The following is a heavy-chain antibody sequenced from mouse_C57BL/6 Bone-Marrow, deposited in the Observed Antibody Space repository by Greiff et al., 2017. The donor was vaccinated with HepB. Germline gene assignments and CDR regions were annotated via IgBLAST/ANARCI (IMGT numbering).Heavy chain of an antibody. Sequence: VQLQQSGTELVKPGASVKLSCKASGYTFTSYWMHWVKQRPGQGLEWIGNINPSNGGTNYNEKFKSKATLTVDKSSSTAYMQLSSLTSEDSAVYYCARELLRLYYFDYWGQGTTLTVSS. CDR2: INPSNGGT. J-gene: IGHJ2*01. CDR1: GYTFTSYW. CDR3: ARELLRLYYFDY. D-gene: IGHD1-1*01. V-gene: IGHV1-53*01.